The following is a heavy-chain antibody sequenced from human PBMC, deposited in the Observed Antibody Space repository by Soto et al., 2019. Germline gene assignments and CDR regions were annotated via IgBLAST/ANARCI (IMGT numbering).Heavy chain of an antibody. CDR2: FIPIFRTL. CDR3: VRDRRIYYSDPHYEFVASDYEG. V-gene: IGHV1-69*19. Sequence: QVQVIQSEAEVKKPGSSVRVSCTASGGIFGSHGFSWVRQAPGQRLEWVGGFIPIFRTLTYTEKFQARVRIAADESTNTVYLDLRSLTSEDTAVYYCVRDRRIYYSDPHYEFVASDYEGWGQGTMVSVSS. D-gene: IGHD3-22*01. J-gene: IGHJ3*01. CDR1: GGIFGSHG.